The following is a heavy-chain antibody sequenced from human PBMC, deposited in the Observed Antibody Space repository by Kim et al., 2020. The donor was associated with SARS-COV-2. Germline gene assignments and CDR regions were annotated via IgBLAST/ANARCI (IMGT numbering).Heavy chain of an antibody. V-gene: IGHV5-51*01. CDR1: GYSFTSYW. CDR3: ARQAPDYGGYSYGIDY. D-gene: IGHD5-18*01. J-gene: IGHJ4*02. CDR2: IYPGDSDT. Sequence: GESLKISCKGSGYSFTSYWIGWVRQMPGKGLEWMGIIYPGDSDTRYSPSFQGQVTISADKSISTAYLQWSSLKASDTAMYYCARQAPDYGGYSYGIDYWGQGTLVTVSS.